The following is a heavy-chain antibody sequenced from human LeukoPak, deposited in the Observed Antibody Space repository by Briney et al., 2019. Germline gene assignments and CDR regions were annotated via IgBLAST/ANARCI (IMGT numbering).Heavy chain of an antibody. CDR3: ARDPGGMDV. J-gene: IGHJ6*04. CDR2: IWYDGSNK. Sequence: GGSLRLSCAASGFTFSSYGMHWVRQAPGKGLEWVAVIWYDGSNKYYADSVKGRFTISRDNSENTLYLQMNSLRAEDTAVYYCARDPGGMDVWGKGTTVTVSS. V-gene: IGHV3-33*01. CDR1: GFTFSSYG.